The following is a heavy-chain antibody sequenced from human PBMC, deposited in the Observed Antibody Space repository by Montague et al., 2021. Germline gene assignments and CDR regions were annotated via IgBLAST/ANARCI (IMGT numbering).Heavy chain of an antibody. CDR3: ARQRVIVVTPAAFFDY. CDR1: GASINSDGYY. CDR2: IYYTGST. D-gene: IGHD2-2*01. V-gene: IGHV4-31*03. Sequence: TLSLTCTVSGASINSDGYYWSWIRQLPGEGLEEIGSIYYTGSTYSNPSLKSRVTISVDTSKSQFSLNLTSVTAAGTAVYYCARQRVIVVTPAAFFDYWGQGTLVTVSS. J-gene: IGHJ4*02.